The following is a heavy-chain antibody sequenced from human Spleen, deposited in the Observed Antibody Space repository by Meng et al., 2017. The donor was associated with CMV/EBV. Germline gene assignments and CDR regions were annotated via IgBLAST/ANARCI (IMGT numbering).Heavy chain of an antibody. CDR2: ISSSSSYI. V-gene: IGHV3-21*01. CDR1: GFTFSSYS. CDR3: ARDMRGGELLL. J-gene: IGHJ4*02. D-gene: IGHD1-26*01. Sequence: SCAASGFTFSSYSMNGVRQAPGKGLEWVSSISSSSSYIYYADSVKGRFTISRDNAKNSLYLQMNSLRAEDTAVYYCARDMRGGELLLWGQGTLVTVSS.